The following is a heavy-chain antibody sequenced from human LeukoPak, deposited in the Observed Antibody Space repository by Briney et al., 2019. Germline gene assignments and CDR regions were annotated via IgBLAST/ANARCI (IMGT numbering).Heavy chain of an antibody. J-gene: IGHJ4*02. Sequence: PGGSLRLSCGASGFTFSSYWMHWVRQAPGKGPVWVSRINFDGTTTTYADSVEGRFTISRDNAKKTLYLQMNSLRAEDTAVYYCARDYGSGLDYWGQGTLVTVSS. V-gene: IGHV3-74*01. D-gene: IGHD3-3*01. CDR3: ARDYGSGLDY. CDR2: INFDGTTT. CDR1: GFTFSSYW.